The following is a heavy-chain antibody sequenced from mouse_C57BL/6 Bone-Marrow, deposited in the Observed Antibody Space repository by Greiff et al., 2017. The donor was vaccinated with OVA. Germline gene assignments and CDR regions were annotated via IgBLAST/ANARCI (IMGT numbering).Heavy chain of an antibody. CDR1: GYTFTDYY. Sequence: EVQLQQSGPVLVKPGASVKMSCKASGYTFTDYYMNWVKQSHGKSLEWIGVINPYNGGTSYNQKFKGKATLTVDKSSSTAYMELNSLTSEDSAVYYCARSKKMYYCGSSLCWYFDVWGTGTTVTVSA. J-gene: IGHJ1*03. V-gene: IGHV1-19*01. CDR3: ARSKKMYYCGSSLCWYFDV. D-gene: IGHD1-1*01. CDR2: INPYNGGT.